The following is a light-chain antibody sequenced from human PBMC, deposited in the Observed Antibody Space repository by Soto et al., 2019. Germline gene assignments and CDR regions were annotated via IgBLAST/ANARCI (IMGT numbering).Light chain of an antibody. CDR2: KAS. CDR1: QSISSR. V-gene: IGKV1-5*03. Sequence: DIQMTQSPSTLSASVGDRVTITCRASQSISSRLAWFQQKPGKAPKLLIYKASSLESGVPSRFSGSDSGTEFTLTISSLQPDDFATYYCQQYNSYPFTFGPGTKVDFK. J-gene: IGKJ3*01. CDR3: QQYNSYPFT.